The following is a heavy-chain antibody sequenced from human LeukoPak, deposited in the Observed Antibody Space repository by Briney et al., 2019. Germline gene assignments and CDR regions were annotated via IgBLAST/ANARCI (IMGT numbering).Heavy chain of an antibody. J-gene: IGHJ4*02. Sequence: SETLSLTCTVSGGSIRGYYWSWIRQPPGKGLEWIGEINHSGSTNYNPSLKSRVTISVDTSKNQFSLKLSSVTAADTAVYYCARRKVTRQYYFDYWGQGTLVTVSS. CDR1: GGSIRGYY. CDR3: ARRKVTRQYYFDY. V-gene: IGHV4-34*01. D-gene: IGHD4-17*01. CDR2: INHSGST.